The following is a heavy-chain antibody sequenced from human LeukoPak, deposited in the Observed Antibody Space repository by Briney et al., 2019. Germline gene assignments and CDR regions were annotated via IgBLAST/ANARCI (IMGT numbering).Heavy chain of an antibody. J-gene: IGHJ4*02. CDR1: GYTFTSYG. D-gene: IGHD3-22*01. V-gene: IGHV1-18*01. CDR3: ARESHYYDSSGYQRMDY. Sequence: ASVKVSCKASGYTFTSYGISWVRQAPGQGLEWMGWISAYNGNTNYAQKLQGRVTMTTDTSTSTAYMELRSLRSDDTAVYYCARESHYYDSSGYQRMDYWGQGTLVTVSS. CDR2: ISAYNGNT.